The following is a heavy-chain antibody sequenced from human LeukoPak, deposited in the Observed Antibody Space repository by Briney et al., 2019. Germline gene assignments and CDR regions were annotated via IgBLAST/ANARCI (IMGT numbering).Heavy chain of an antibody. V-gene: IGHV3-23*01. CDR2: INGGGGST. Sequence: PGGSLRLSCAASGFTFGNYVMNGVRQSPGKGLEWVSSINGGGGSTFYADCVKGRFTISRDNSKNTLYPQMNSLRAEDTAIYYCAKGPMIQCFDSWGQGTLVTVSS. J-gene: IGHJ4*02. CDR1: GFTFGNYV. CDR3: AKGPMIQCFDS. D-gene: IGHD3-16*01.